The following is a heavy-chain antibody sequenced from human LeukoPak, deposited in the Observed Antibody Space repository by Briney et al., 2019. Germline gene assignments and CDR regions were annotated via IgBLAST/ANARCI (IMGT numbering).Heavy chain of an antibody. V-gene: IGHV4-39*07. CDR1: GGSISSSSYY. J-gene: IGHJ5*02. D-gene: IGHD1-26*01. CDR2: IYYSGST. Sequence: SETLSLTCTVSGGSISSSSYYWGWIRQPPGKGLEWIGSIYYSGSTYYNPSLKSRVTISVDTSKNQFSLKLSSVAAADTAVYYCARGRWELLRDVWFDPWGQGTLVTVSS. CDR3: ARGRWELLRDVWFDP.